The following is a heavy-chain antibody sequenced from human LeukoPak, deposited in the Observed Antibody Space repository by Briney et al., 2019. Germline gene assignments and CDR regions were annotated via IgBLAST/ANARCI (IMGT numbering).Heavy chain of an antibody. Sequence: PSETLSLTCTVSGGSISSSSYYWGWIRQPPGKGLEWIGSIYYSGSTYYNPSLKSRVTISVDTSKNQFSLKLSSVTAADTAVYYCAGHIVPFRVYDFWSGYGTGFDPWGQGTLVTVSS. CDR1: GGSISSSSYY. J-gene: IGHJ5*02. CDR2: IYYSGST. CDR3: AGHIVPFRVYDFWSGYGTGFDP. V-gene: IGHV4-39*01. D-gene: IGHD3-3*01.